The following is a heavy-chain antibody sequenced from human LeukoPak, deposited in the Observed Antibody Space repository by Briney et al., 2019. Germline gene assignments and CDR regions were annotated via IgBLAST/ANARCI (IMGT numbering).Heavy chain of an antibody. D-gene: IGHD7-27*01. J-gene: IGHJ6*02. CDR3: AREGDWGGADGMDV. CDR1: GGTFSSYA. V-gene: IGHV1-69*13. Sequence: VASVKVSCKASGGTFSSYAISWVRQAPGQGLEWMGGIIPIFGTANYAQKFQGRVTITADESTSTAYMELSSLRSEDTAVYYCAREGDWGGADGMDVWGQGTTVTVSS. CDR2: IIPIFGTA.